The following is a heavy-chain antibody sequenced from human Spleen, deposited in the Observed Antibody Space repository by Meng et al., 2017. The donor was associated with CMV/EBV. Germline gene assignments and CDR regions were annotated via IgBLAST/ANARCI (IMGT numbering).Heavy chain of an antibody. D-gene: IGHD6-13*01. CDR2: ISYDGSNK. J-gene: IGHJ6*02. V-gene: IGHV3-30*04. CDR1: GFTFSSYA. Sequence: GESLKISCAASGFTFSSYAMHWVRQAPGKGLEWVAVISYDGSNKYYADSVKGRFTISRDNSKNTLYLQMNSLRAEDTAVYYCARDWRLIEHSSSQRVGGHPSWYYYYYGMDVWGQGTTVTVSS. CDR3: ARDWRLIEHSSSQRVGGHPSWYYYYYGMDV.